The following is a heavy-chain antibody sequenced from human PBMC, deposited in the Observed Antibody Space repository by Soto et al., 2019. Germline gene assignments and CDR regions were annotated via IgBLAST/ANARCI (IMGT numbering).Heavy chain of an antibody. CDR1: GFTFSNYI. CDR3: ARSRYYYASSCSSDNFDP. J-gene: IGHJ5*02. CDR2: ISGDIGDI. Sequence: GWSLRLSCAASGFTFSNYIMNWVRQAPGKGLEWVSSISGDIGDIYYADSVKGRFTISRDNAKNSLHLLMNSLRVEDTAVFYCARSRYYYASSCSSDNFDPWGQGTLV. V-gene: IGHV3-21*01. D-gene: IGHD3-10*01.